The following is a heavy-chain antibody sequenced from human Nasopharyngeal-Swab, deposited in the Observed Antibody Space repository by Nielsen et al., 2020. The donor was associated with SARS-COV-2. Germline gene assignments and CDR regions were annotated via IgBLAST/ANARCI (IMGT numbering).Heavy chain of an antibody. D-gene: IGHD1-26*01. CDR1: GFPFSDST. V-gene: IGHV3-73*01. CDR3: TGLYIGSYGFDL. J-gene: IGHJ5*02. Sequence: GESLKISCAASGFPFSDSTVYWVRQTSGKGLEWVGHIKTKTNNYATAYAASVKGRFTISRHDSTNTAYLQMNSLKTEDTAVYYCTGLYIGSYGFDLWGQGTLVTVSS. CDR2: IKTKTNNYAT.